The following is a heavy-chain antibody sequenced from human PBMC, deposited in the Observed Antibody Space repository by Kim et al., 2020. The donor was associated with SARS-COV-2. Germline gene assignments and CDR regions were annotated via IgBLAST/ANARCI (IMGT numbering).Heavy chain of an antibody. CDR3: ARDMNPTVYDY. D-gene: IGHD4-4*01. CDR2: VNAANDKT. CDR1: GYTFKSYP. Sequence: ASVKVSCKASGYTFKSYPIHWLRQAPGQRLEWMGWVNAANDKTKYSQKFQGRVTITRDTSANTAYMELSSLTPEDTAVYYCARDMNPTVYDYWGQGTLVTVSS. V-gene: IGHV1-3*01. J-gene: IGHJ4*02.